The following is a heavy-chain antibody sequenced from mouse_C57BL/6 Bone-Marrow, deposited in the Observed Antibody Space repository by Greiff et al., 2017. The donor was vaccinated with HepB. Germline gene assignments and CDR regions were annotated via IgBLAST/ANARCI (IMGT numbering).Heavy chain of an antibody. J-gene: IGHJ4*01. Sequence: VQLQQSGAELARPGASVKLSCKASGYTFTSYGISWVKQRTGQGLEWIGKIYPRSGNTYYNEKFKGKATLTADKSSSTAYMELRSLTSEDSAVYFCARYDYDPVYAMDYWGQGTSVTVSS. CDR2: IYPRSGNT. D-gene: IGHD2-4*01. CDR1: GYTFTSYG. V-gene: IGHV1-81*01. CDR3: ARYDYDPVYAMDY.